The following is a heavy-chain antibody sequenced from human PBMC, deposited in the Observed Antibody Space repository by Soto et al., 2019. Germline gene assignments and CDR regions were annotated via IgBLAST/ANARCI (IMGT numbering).Heavy chain of an antibody. D-gene: IGHD6-19*01. J-gene: IGHJ5*02. CDR2: IYYSGST. Sequence: ETLSLTCTVSGGSISSYYWSWIRQPPGKGLEWIGYIYYSGSTNYNPSLKSRVTISVDTSKNQFSLKLSSVTAADTAVYYCARGDGRIAVAGTRGWFDPWGQGTLVTVSS. V-gene: IGHV4-59*01. CDR1: GGSISSYY. CDR3: ARGDGRIAVAGTRGWFDP.